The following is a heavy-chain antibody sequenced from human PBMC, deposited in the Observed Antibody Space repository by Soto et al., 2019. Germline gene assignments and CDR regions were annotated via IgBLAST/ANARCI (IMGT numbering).Heavy chain of an antibody. CDR2: ISAAGDRT. Sequence: PGGSLRLSCAASGFTFTDYAMTWARQSPGKGLEWVSAISAAGDRTYYADSVKGRFIISRDNSINTMSLQMNSLRAEDTAVYYCAKGRSSSTWYYFDYWGQGTLVTVSS. J-gene: IGHJ4*02. CDR3: AKGRSSSTWYYFDY. V-gene: IGHV3-23*01. D-gene: IGHD6-13*01. CDR1: GFTFTDYA.